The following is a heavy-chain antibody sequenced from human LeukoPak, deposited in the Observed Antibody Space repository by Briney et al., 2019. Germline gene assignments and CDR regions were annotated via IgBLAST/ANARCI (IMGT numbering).Heavy chain of an antibody. D-gene: IGHD3-16*01. CDR1: GGSISSGDYY. CDR2: IYYSGST. CDR3: ARERADVAGPSRVWFDP. J-gene: IGHJ5*02. Sequence: KASQTLSLTCTVSGGSISSGDYYWSWIRQPPGKGLEWIGYIYYSGSTYYNPSLKSRVTISVDRSKNQFSLKLSSVTAADTAVYYCARERADVAGPSRVWFDPWGQGTLVTVSS. V-gene: IGHV4-30-4*08.